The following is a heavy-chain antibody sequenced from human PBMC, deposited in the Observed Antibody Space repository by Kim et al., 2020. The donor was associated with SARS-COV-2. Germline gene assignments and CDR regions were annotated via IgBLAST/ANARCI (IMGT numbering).Heavy chain of an antibody. Sequence: SETLSLTCTVSGGPVSSSNYYWVWIRQPPGKGLEWIGTIYNSGITYHTPSLKSRVTMSVDTSKNQFSLNLTSVTAADTAVFYCARGTAAAGYFDSWGQGTLVTVSS. CDR3: ARGTAAAGYFDS. CDR2: IYNSGIT. J-gene: IGHJ4*02. D-gene: IGHD6-13*01. CDR1: GGPVSSSNYY. V-gene: IGHV4-39*07.